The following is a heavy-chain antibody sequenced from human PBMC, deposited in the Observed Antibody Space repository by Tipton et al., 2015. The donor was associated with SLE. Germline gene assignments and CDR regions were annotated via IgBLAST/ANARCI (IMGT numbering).Heavy chain of an antibody. V-gene: IGHV4-39*07. CDR1: DDSMSSRNYY. Sequence: PGLVKPSETLSLICTVSDDSMSSRNYYWGWIRQPPGKGLEWIGSIYSSGRTFFNPSLKSRVTISLDTSKKQFSLKLSSVTAADTAVYYCAGGGGPGRSYYYFSMDVWGTGTTVSVSS. CDR2: IYSSGRT. CDR3: AGGGGPGRSYYYFSMDV. D-gene: IGHD3-10*01. J-gene: IGHJ6*03.